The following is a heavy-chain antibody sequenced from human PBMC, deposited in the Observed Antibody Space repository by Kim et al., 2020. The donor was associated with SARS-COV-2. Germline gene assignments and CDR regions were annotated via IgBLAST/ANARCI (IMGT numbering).Heavy chain of an antibody. CDR3: ASLYDSSGYRVTDY. D-gene: IGHD3-22*01. Sequence: GGSLRLSCAASGFTFSSYEMNWFRQAPGKGLEWVSYISSSGSTIYYADSVKGRFTISRDNAKNSLYLQMNSLRAEDTAVYYCASLYDSSGYRVTDYWGQGTLVTVSS. J-gene: IGHJ4*02. V-gene: IGHV3-48*03. CDR1: GFTFSSYE. CDR2: ISSSGSTI.